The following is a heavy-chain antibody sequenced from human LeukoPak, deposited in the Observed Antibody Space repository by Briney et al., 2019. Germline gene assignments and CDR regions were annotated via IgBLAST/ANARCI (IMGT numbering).Heavy chain of an antibody. J-gene: IGHJ4*02. D-gene: IGHD2-2*01. CDR3: AKIGHGVVVPAAVFDY. CDR1: GFTFSSYA. CDR2: ISGSGGST. V-gene: IGHV3-23*01. Sequence: GGSLRLSCAASGFTFSSYAMSWVRQAPGKGLEWVSAISGSGGSTYYADSVKGRFTISRDNSKNTLYLQMNSLRAEDTAVYYCAKIGHGVVVPAAVFDYWGQGTLVTVSS.